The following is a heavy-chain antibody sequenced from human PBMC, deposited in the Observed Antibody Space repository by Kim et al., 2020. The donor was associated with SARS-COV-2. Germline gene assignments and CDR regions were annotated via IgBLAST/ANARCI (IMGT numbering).Heavy chain of an antibody. CDR2: IWYDGSNK. CDR3: ARVAAAGRGYFDL. J-gene: IGHJ2*01. Sequence: GGSLRLSCAASGFTFSSYGMHWVRQAPGKGLEWVAVIWYDGSNKYYADSVKGRFTISRDNSKNTLYLQMNSLRAEDTAVYYCARVAAAGRGYFDLWGRGTLVTVSS. CDR1: GFTFSSYG. V-gene: IGHV3-33*01. D-gene: IGHD6-13*01.